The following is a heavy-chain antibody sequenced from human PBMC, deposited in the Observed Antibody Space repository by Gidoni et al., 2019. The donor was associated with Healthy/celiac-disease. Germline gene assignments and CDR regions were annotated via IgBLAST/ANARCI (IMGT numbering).Heavy chain of an antibody. Sequence: QVQLVESGGGVVQPGRSLRLSCAASGFTFSSYAMPWVRQAPGKGLEWVAVISYDGSNKYYADSVKGRFTISRDNSKNTLYLQMNSLRAEDTAVYYCARDGGAERYFDWLLFRSGGAYDAFDIWGQGTMVTVSS. D-gene: IGHD3-9*01. CDR2: ISYDGSNK. V-gene: IGHV3-30-3*01. J-gene: IGHJ3*02. CDR3: ARDGGAERYFDWLLFRSGGAYDAFDI. CDR1: GFTFSSYA.